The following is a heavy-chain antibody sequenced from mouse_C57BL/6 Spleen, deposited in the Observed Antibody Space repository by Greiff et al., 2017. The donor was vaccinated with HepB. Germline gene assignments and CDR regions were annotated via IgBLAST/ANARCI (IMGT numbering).Heavy chain of an antibody. CDR2: INYDGSST. V-gene: IGHV5-16*01. J-gene: IGHJ3*01. CDR1: GFTFSDYY. Sequence: EVKLVESEGGLVQPGSSMKLSCTASGFTFSDYYMAWVRQVPEKGLEWVANINYDGSSTYYLDSLKSRFIISRDNAKNILYLQMSSLKSEDTATYYCARGCDGYFAVFAYWGQGTLVTVSA. CDR3: ARGCDGYFAVFAY. D-gene: IGHD2-3*01.